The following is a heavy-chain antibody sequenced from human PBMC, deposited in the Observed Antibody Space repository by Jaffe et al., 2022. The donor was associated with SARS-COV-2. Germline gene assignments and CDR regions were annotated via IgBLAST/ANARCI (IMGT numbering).Heavy chain of an antibody. D-gene: IGHD3-10*02. CDR1: GGSFSGYY. Sequence: QVQLQQWGAGLLKPSETLSLTCAVYGGSFSGYYWSWIRQPPGKGLEWIGEINHSGSTNYNPSLKSRVTISVDTSKNQFSLKLSSVTAADTAVYYCARGRMFSNWFDPWGQGTLVTVSS. CDR2: INHSGST. V-gene: IGHV4-34*01. CDR3: ARGRMFSNWFDP. J-gene: IGHJ5*02.